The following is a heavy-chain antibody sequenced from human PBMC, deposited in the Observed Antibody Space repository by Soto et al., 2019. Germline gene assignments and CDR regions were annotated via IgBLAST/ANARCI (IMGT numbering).Heavy chain of an antibody. V-gene: IGHV1-46*03. CDR1: GYTFTSNY. D-gene: IGHD6-13*01. CDR2: INPSDSST. J-gene: IGHJ2*01. CDR3: ARGSSIWLWYFDL. Sequence: QVHLVQSGAEVKKPGASVKLSCKASGYTFTSNYLYWVRQAPGQGLKWMGMINPSDSSTTYARKFQGRVTMSSDKATRTIYMELTRLRSDDTAVYYCARGSSIWLWYFDLWGRGTLVTVSS.